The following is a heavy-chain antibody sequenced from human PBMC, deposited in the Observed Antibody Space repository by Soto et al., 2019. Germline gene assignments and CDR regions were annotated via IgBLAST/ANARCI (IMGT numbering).Heavy chain of an antibody. V-gene: IGHV3-23*01. CDR1: GFTFSSYT. D-gene: IGHD4-17*01. CDR2: INSGGRT. CDR3: AKHLRPDGVWDFDY. Sequence: EVQLLESRGGLVQPGGSLRLACAASGFTFSSYTMNWVRQAPGKGLEWVSGINSGGRTYYADSVKGRFTISRDDSKNTLYLQIISLRAEDTAVYYCAKHLRPDGVWDFDYCSQGTLVTVSS. J-gene: IGHJ4*02.